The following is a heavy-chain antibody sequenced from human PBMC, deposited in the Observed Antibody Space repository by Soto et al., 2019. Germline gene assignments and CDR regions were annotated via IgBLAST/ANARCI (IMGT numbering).Heavy chain of an antibody. J-gene: IGHJ4*02. CDR2: ISAYNGNT. CDR3: ARSPRPRWYFDY. D-gene: IGHD2-15*01. CDR1: GYTFTSYG. Sequence: DSVKVSCKASGYTFTSYGISWVRQAPGQGLEWMGWISAYNGNTNYAQKLQGRVTMTTDTSTSTAYMDLRSLRSDDTAVYYCARSPRPRWYFDYWGQGTLVTVPS. V-gene: IGHV1-18*01.